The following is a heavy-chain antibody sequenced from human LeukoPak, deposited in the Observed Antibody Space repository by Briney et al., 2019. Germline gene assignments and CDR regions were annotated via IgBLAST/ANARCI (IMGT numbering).Heavy chain of an antibody. D-gene: IGHD3-22*01. V-gene: IGHV3-11*04. CDR2: ISSSGSTI. J-gene: IGHJ4*02. Sequence: PGGSLRLPCAASGFTVSSNYMSWVRQAPGKGLEWVSYISSSGSTIYYADSVKGRFTISRDNAKNSLFLQMNSLRADDKAVYYFARVLYDSSGYYLFDYWRRGTLASVSS. CDR1: GFTVSSNY. CDR3: ARVLYDSSGYYLFDY.